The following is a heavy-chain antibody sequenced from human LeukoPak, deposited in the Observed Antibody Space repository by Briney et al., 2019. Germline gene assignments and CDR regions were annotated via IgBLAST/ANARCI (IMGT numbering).Heavy chain of an antibody. Sequence: QTLSLTFAISGDSVSNNNAAWNWIRQSPSRGLEWLGRTYYRSKCYNDYAISVKSRMTINPDTSKNQFSLQLNSVTPEDSAVYYCTRGFCGGGSCYGNWFDPWGQGTLVTVP. CDR1: GDSVSNNNAA. J-gene: IGHJ5*02. CDR3: TRGFCGGGSCYGNWFDP. D-gene: IGHD2-15*01. CDR2: TYYRSKCYN. V-gene: IGHV6-1*01.